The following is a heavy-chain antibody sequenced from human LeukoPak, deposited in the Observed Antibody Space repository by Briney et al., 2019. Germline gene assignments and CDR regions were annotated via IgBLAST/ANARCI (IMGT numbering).Heavy chain of an antibody. CDR3: ARGILRDYYDSSGFYHRGGVGY. CDR2: IYYSGST. V-gene: IGHV4-39*07. J-gene: IGHJ4*02. D-gene: IGHD3-22*01. Sequence: PSETLSLTCTVSGGSISSSSYYWGWIRQPPGKGLEWIGSIYYSGSTYYNPSLKRRVRISVETSKNQFSLRLSSVTAADTAVYFCARGILRDYYDSSGFYHRGGVGYWGQGTLVTVSS. CDR1: GGSISSSSYY.